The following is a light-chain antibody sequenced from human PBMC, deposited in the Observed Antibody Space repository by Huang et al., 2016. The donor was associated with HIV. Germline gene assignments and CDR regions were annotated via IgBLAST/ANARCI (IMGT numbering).Light chain of an antibody. CDR2: WAS. Sequence: DIIMTQSPDSLAVSLGERATLNCRSSQSVYSSSTSKDYMAWFQQKPGQPPRLLLFWASKLEAGVPDRFSGSGSGTHFTLTIANLEAEDAAIYYCQQYYSSPQTFGQGTRVEVK. CDR3: QQYYSSPQT. J-gene: IGKJ1*01. CDR1: QSVYSSSTSKDY. V-gene: IGKV4-1*01.